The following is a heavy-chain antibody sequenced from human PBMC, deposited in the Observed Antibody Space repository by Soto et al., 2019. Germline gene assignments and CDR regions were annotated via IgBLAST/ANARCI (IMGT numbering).Heavy chain of an antibody. J-gene: IGHJ5*02. Sequence: PSETLSLTCTFSGGSISSSSYYWGWIRQPPGKGLEWIGSIYYSGSTYYNPSLKSRVTISVDTSKNQFSLKLSSVTAADTAVYYCASPKIAFYNWFDPRRQGTLVTVSS. V-gene: IGHV4-39*01. CDR3: ASPKIAFYNWFDP. CDR1: GGSISSSSYY. D-gene: IGHD3-3*02. CDR2: IYYSGST.